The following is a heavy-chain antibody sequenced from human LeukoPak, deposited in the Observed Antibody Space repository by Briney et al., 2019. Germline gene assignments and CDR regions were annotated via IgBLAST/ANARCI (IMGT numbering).Heavy chain of an antibody. CDR3: ARDPSNSAFKGMQGGDY. J-gene: IGHJ4*02. D-gene: IGHD3-16*01. CDR1: GGSFSGYY. CDR2: INHSGST. V-gene: IGHV4-34*01. Sequence: SETLSLTCAVYGGSFSGYYWSWIRQPPGKGLEWIGEINHSGSTYYNPSLKSRVTISVDTSKNQFSLKMSSVTAADTAVYYCARDPSNSAFKGMQGGDYWGQGTLVTVSS.